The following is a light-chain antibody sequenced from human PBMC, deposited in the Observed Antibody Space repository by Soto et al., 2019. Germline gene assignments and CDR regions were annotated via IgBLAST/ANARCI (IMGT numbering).Light chain of an antibody. V-gene: IGLV2-8*01. CDR3: SSYTTSDTLI. Sequence: QSALTQPPSASGSPGQSVTISCTGTSSDVGGYNYVSWYQQHPGKAPKLIIYEVSKRPSGVPDRFSGSKSGNTASLTVSGLQADDEADYYCSSYTTSDTLIFGGGTKLTVL. J-gene: IGLJ2*01. CDR2: EVS. CDR1: SSDVGGYNY.